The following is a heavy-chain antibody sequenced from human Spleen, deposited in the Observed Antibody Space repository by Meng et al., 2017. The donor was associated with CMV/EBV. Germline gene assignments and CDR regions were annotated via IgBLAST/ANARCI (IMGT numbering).Heavy chain of an antibody. CDR3: ARVQWLVNYFDY. Sequence: GGSLRLSCAASGFTFRSYWMSWVRQAPGRGLEWVASVSDRGVSADYADSVKGRFTVSRDNLKNTLYLQMSSLRPEDTAIYYCARVQWLVNYFDYWGQETLVTVSS. CDR2: VSDRGVSA. CDR1: GFTFRSYW. V-gene: IGHV3-23*01. D-gene: IGHD6-19*01. J-gene: IGHJ4*02.